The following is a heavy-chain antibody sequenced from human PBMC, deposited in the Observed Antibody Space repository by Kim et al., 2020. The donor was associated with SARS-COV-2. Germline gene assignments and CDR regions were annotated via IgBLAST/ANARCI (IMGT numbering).Heavy chain of an antibody. V-gene: IGHV1-69*13. CDR2: IIPIFGTA. CDR1: GGTFSSYA. CDR3: AIVGSGEYYFDY. D-gene: IGHD3-10*01. Sequence: SVKVSCKASGGTFSSYAISWVRQAPGQGLEWMGGIIPIFGTANYAQKFQGRVTITADESTSTAYMELSSLRSEDTAVYYCAIVGSGEYYFDYWGQGTLVTVSS. J-gene: IGHJ4*02.